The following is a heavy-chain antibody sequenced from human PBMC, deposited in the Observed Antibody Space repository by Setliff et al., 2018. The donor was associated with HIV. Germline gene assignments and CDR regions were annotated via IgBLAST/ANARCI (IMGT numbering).Heavy chain of an antibody. CDR2: INTDGSTT. J-gene: IGHJ3*02. Sequence: PGGSLRLSCAASGFTFSSYWMHWVRQAPGKGLVWVSFINTDGSTTRYADSVKGRFTISRDNAKNTLYLQINSLRAEDTAVYYCAGPGATGGAYDIWGQGTTVTVSS. D-gene: IGHD3-16*01. CDR3: AGPGATGGAYDI. CDR1: GFTFSSYW. V-gene: IGHV3-74*01.